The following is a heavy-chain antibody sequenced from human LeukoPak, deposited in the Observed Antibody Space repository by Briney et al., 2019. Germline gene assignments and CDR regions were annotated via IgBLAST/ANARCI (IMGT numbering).Heavy chain of an antibody. CDR2: FYARGNT. Sequence: PSETLSLTCTVSGGSISSYCWSWIRQPAGKGLEWIGRFYARGNTNYNPSLKSRVTMSVDTSKNQLSLKLTSVTAADTAVYYCARELITKADAFDIWGQGTMVTVSS. D-gene: IGHD1-20*01. J-gene: IGHJ3*02. CDR3: ARELITKADAFDI. CDR1: GGSISSYC. V-gene: IGHV4-4*07.